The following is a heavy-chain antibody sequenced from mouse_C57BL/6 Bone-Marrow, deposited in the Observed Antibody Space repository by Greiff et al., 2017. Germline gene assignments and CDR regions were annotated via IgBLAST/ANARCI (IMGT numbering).Heavy chain of an antibody. CDR2: ISSGGSYT. CDR3: TRDYYGSSGPYYAMDY. Sequence: EVQVVESGGGLVKPGGSLKLSCAASGFTFSSYTMSWVRQTPEKRLEWVATISSGGSYTYYPDSVKGRFTISRDKAKNTLYLQMSSLKSEDTAMYYCTRDYYGSSGPYYAMDYWGQGTSVTVSS. CDR1: GFTFSSYT. D-gene: IGHD1-1*01. J-gene: IGHJ4*01. V-gene: IGHV5-6-4*01.